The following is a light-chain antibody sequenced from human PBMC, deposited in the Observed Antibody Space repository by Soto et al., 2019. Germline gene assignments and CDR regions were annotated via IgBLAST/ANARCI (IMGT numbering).Light chain of an antibody. J-gene: IGKJ4*01. CDR3: QQYYSYPLT. Sequence: AIRMTQSPSSLSASTGDRVTITCRASQGISSYLAWYQQKPGKAPKLLIYAASTLQSGVQSRFSGSGSGTGFTLTISCLQSEDFATYYCQQYYSYPLTFGGGTKVDIK. CDR1: QGISSY. CDR2: AAS. V-gene: IGKV1-8*01.